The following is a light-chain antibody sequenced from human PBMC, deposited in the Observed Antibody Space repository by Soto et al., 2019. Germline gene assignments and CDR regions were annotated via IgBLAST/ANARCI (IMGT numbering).Light chain of an antibody. Sequence: EIVLTQSPATLSLSPGERATLSCRASQSVSSYLAWYQQKPCQAPRLLIYDASNRATGIPPRFSGSGSGTDFTLTISSLEPEDFAVYYCQQRSNWLLTFGGGTKVEIK. J-gene: IGKJ4*01. V-gene: IGKV3-11*01. CDR2: DAS. CDR3: QQRSNWLLT. CDR1: QSVSSY.